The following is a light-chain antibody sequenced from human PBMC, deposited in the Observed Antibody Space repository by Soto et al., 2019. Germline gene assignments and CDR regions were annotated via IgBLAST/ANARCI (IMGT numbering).Light chain of an antibody. V-gene: IGKV3-20*01. J-gene: IGKJ5*01. Sequence: IGWTQSSAILSLSVGARATLSCSASHTVNSSYLAWYQQKSGLAPRLLIYGASHRARGIPDRFSGGGSGTDFTLTISRLEREDFAVYYCQEYGSLPLTFGQGTRLEIK. CDR3: QEYGSLPLT. CDR1: HTVNSSY. CDR2: GAS.